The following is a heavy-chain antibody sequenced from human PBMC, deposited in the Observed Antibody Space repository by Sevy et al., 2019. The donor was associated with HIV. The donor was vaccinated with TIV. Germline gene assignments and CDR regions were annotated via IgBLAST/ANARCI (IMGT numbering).Heavy chain of an antibody. V-gene: IGHV3-7*01. CDR1: RSSFGIHW. CDR2: INQDGGQK. J-gene: IGHJ3*01. CDR3: ARDPDPVPGVAFDV. Sequence: GGSLRLSCVASRSSFGIHWMSWVRQAPGKGLEWVAKINQDGGQKYYVDSVKGRFTISRDNVKSSLYLQMNSLRVEDTALYYCARDPDPVPGVAFDVWGHGTMVTVSS.